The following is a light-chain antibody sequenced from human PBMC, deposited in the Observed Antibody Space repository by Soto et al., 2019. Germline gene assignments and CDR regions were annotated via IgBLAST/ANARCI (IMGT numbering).Light chain of an antibody. V-gene: IGLV1-44*01. CDR2: YND. CDR3: VTWDDILNDLV. CDR1: SSNFGRKT. J-gene: IGLJ2*01. Sequence: QSVLTQPPSASGTPGQRVTISCSGSSSNFGRKTVNWYQHLPGTTPKLVIYYNDQRPSGVPERFSGSKSGTSASLAISGLQSEDEADYYCVTWDDILNDLVFGGGTQLTVL.